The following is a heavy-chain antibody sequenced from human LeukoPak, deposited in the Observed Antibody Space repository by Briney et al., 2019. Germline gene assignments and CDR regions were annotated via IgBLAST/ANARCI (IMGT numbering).Heavy chain of an antibody. CDR3: ATGYVVLPFGI. J-gene: IGHJ3*02. D-gene: IGHD2-15*01. CDR2: VNPSGGST. Sequence: ASVKVSCKASGYTFTSYYMHWVRQAPGQGLEWMGIVNPSGGSTSYAQKFQGRVTMTEDTSTDTAYMELSSLRSEDTAVYYCATGYVVLPFGIWGQGTMVTVSS. V-gene: IGHV1-46*01. CDR1: GYTFTSYY.